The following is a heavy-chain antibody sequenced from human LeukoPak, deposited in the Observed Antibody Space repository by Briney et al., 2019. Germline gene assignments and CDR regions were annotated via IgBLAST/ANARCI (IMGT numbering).Heavy chain of an antibody. CDR1: GYSISSGHY. Sequence: SETLSLTCTVSGYSISSGHYWGWNRQPPGKGLEWIGSIYHSGSTYYNPSLKSRVTTSVDTSNNQFSLKLSSVTAADTAVYYCARGSDYYYYYYMDVWGKGTTVTVFS. V-gene: IGHV4-38-2*02. CDR2: IYHSGST. J-gene: IGHJ6*03. CDR3: ARGSDYYYYYYMDV.